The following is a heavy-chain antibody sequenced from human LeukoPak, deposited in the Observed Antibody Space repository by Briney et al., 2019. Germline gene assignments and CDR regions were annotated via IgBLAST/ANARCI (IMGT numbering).Heavy chain of an antibody. Sequence: GGSLRLSCAASGFTFSSYSMNWVRQAPGKGLEWVSSISSSSSYIYYADSVKGRFTISRDNAKNSLYLQMNSLRAEDTAVYYCARGQRWLQSVPASDIWGQGTMVTVSS. J-gene: IGHJ3*02. D-gene: IGHD5-24*01. CDR3: ARGQRWLQSVPASDI. CDR1: GFTFSSYS. V-gene: IGHV3-21*01. CDR2: ISSSSSYI.